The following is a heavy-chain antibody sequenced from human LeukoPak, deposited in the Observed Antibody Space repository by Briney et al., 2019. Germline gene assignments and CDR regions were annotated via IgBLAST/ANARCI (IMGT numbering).Heavy chain of an antibody. D-gene: IGHD6-6*01. CDR2: IYYSGST. Sequence: SETLSLTCTVSGGSISSYYWSWIRQPPGKGLEWIGYIYYSGSTNYNPSLKSRVTISVDTSKNQFSLKLSSVTAADTAVYYCASPGGQLDAFDIWGQGTMVTVSS. J-gene: IGHJ3*02. CDR3: ASPGGQLDAFDI. V-gene: IGHV4-59*01. CDR1: GGSISSYY.